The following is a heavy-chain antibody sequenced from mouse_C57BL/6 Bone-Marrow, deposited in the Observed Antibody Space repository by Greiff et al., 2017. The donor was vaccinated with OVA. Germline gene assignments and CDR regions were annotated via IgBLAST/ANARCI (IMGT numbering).Heavy chain of an antibody. Sequence: EVKLMESGPELVKPGASVKISCKASGYSFTDYNMNWVKQSNGKSLEWIGVINPNYGTTSYNQKFKGKATLTVDQSSSTAYMQLNSLTSEDSAVYYWAPGAHGSNFNWDFDVLGTGTTVPGPS. CDR2: INPNYGTT. V-gene: IGHV1-39*01. J-gene: IGHJ1*03. D-gene: IGHD2-5*01. CDR1: GYSFTDYN. CDR3: APGAHGSNFNWDFDV.